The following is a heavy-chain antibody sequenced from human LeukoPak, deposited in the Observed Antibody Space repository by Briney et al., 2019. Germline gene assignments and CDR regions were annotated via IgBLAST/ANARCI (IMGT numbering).Heavy chain of an antibody. Sequence: ASVTVSCKASGFTSTNFAVQWVRQARGQRLEWIGWIIVGSGATKCAQDFQGRVTITRDLSTSTLYMELRSLTSEDTAVYYCAADLSNPRMGASYLDSWGQGTLVTVSS. CDR2: IIVGSGAT. V-gene: IGHV1-58*01. CDR1: GFTSTNFA. CDR3: AADLSNPRMGASYLDS. D-gene: IGHD3-16*01. J-gene: IGHJ4*02.